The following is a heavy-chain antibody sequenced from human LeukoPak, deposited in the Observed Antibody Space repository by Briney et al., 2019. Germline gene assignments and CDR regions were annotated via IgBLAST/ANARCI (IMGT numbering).Heavy chain of an antibody. CDR2: ICPDGTVT. Sequence: GGSLRLSCAASGFTFSTYCMHWVRQAPGKGPMWVSRICPDGTVTNYADSVKARFIISRDNARNTVYLQMNSLRIEDTAVYYCVRDFRSADYWGQGTLVTVSS. V-gene: IGHV3-74*01. CDR3: VRDFRSADY. J-gene: IGHJ4*02. CDR1: GFTFSTYC.